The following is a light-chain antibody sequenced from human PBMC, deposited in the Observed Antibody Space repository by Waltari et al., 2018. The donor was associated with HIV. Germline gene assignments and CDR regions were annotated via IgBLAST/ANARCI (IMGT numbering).Light chain of an antibody. CDR2: RVS. J-gene: IGKJ2*03. V-gene: IGKV2-30*01. CDR3: RQGTHGPPS. Sequence: TQSPVSLSVTLGQPAYISCSSNENLVYRDGYTYLNWFRQRRGQSPRRLIYRVSKLDPGVANRCRGSEAGMNFTLTISRVEAEDVGVFYCRQGTHGPPSFGRGTRLDIK. CDR1: ENLVYRDGYTY.